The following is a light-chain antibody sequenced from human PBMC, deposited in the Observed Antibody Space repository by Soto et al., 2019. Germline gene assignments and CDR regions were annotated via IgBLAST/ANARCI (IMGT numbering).Light chain of an antibody. CDR2: RAS. V-gene: IGKV3-15*01. CDR3: QQYNQWPGT. CDR1: QSITNN. Sequence: DILMTQSPATLSVPPGERATLCCRASQSITNNLAWYQHKPGQAPRLLIYRASARATGIPARFSGSGSGTEFTLTINSLQSEDFAVYYCQQYNQWPGTFGPGTKVDIK. J-gene: IGKJ3*01.